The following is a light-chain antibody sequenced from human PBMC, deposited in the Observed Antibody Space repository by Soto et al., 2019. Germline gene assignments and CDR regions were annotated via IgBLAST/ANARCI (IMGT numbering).Light chain of an antibody. CDR2: EVS. V-gene: IGLV2-8*01. CDR1: SSDVGGYNY. Sequence: QSALTQPPSASGSPGQSVTISCTGTSSDVGGYNYVSWYQQHPGKAPKLMIDEVSKRPSGVPDRFSVSKSGNTASLTVSGLQAEDEADYYGSSYAGSNNLVFGGGTKLTVL. CDR3: SSYAGSNNLV. J-gene: IGLJ2*01.